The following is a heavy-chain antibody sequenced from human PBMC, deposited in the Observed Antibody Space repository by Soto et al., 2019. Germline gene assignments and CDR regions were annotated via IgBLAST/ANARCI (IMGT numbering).Heavy chain of an antibody. CDR2: LYYGVTT. CDR3: ARVPVRKYYRAGSYQNYYFGMDV. J-gene: IGHJ6*02. V-gene: IGHV4-39*07. CDR1: GDSISSNSYY. Sequence: SETLSLTCTVSGDSISSNSYYWGWIRQPPGKGLEWIGTLYYGVTTKYNPSLKSRVTISVDRSKSQFSLNLSSVTAADTAIYFCARVPVRKYYRAGSYQNYYFGMDVWGQGTTVTVSS. D-gene: IGHD3-10*01.